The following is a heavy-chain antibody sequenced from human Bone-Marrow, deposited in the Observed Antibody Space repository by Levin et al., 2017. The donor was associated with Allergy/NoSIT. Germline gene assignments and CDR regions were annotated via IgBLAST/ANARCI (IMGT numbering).Heavy chain of an antibody. Sequence: PGGSLRLSCAASGFTFSNYWMQWVRQAPGKGLVWVSRINGDGSSTSYADSVKGRFTISRDTTKNTLYLQMNSLRGEDTAVYYCARNPDDSRGYPTEHFDYWGQGVSVTVSS. CDR3: ARNPDDSRGYPTEHFDY. V-gene: IGHV3-74*01. J-gene: IGHJ4*02. CDR1: GFTFSNYW. D-gene: IGHD3-22*01. CDR2: INGDGSST.